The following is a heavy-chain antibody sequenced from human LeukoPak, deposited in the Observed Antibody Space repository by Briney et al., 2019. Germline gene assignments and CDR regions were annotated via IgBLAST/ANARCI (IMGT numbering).Heavy chain of an antibody. CDR3: AKDVWWSVS. Sequence: GGSLRLSCVASGFTFSNHAMTWVRQAPGKGLEWVSAISANGVDTFYALSVKGRFTISRDNSKNTLYLQINSLRAEDTAIYYCAKDVWWSVSWGQGTLVTVSS. J-gene: IGHJ5*02. CDR2: ISANGVDT. D-gene: IGHD2-8*02. V-gene: IGHV3-23*01. CDR1: GFTFSNHA.